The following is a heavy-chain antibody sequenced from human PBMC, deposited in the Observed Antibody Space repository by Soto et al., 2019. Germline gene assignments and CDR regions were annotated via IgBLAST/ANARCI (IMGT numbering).Heavy chain of an antibody. D-gene: IGHD4-4*01. CDR2: IIPIFGTT. CDR3: ARGALTTLAYYYGMDV. Sequence: GASVKVSFKASGGTFSSYTMSWVRQAPGQGLEWMGGIIPIFGTTTYAHKFQVRVTITADESTSTVYMELSSLRGEDTAVYYCARGALTTLAYYYGMDVWGQGTTVTVSS. CDR1: GGTFSSYT. V-gene: IGHV1-69*13. J-gene: IGHJ6*02.